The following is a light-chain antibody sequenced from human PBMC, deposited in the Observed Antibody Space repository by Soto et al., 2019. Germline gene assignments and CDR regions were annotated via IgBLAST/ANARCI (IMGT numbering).Light chain of an antibody. J-gene: IGKJ4*01. CDR1: QGIGDT. CDR2: AAS. V-gene: IGKV3-20*01. Sequence: EIVMTQSPASLSVSPGEGVTLSCRASQGIGDTLAWYQHKPGQAPRLLIYAASSRAAGIPDRFSGSGSGTDFTLTISRLEPEDFAVYYCQQYGSAPHTFGGGTKVDIK. CDR3: QQYGSAPHT.